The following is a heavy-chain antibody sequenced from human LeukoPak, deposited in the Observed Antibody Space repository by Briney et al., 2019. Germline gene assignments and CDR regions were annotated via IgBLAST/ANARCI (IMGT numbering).Heavy chain of an antibody. CDR3: ARAHSSSSLTNWFDP. Sequence: ASVKVSCKASGYTFTGYYMHWVRQAPGQRLEWMGWINAGNGNTKYSQKFQGRVTITRDTSASTAYMELSSLRSEDTAVYYCARAHSSSSLTNWFDPWGQGTLVTVSS. V-gene: IGHV1-3*01. J-gene: IGHJ5*02. CDR2: INAGNGNT. D-gene: IGHD6-6*01. CDR1: GYTFTGYY.